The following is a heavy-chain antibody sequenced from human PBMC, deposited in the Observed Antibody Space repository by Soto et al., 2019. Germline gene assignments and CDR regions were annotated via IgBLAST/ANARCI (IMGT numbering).Heavy chain of an antibody. D-gene: IGHD6-19*01. J-gene: IGHJ4*02. Sequence: GGSLRLSCAASGFTFSSYAMSWVRQAPGKGLEWVSAISGSGGSTYYADSVKGRFTISRDNSKNTLYLQMSSLRAEDTAVYYCVKDSGWYYFDYWGQGTLVTVSS. CDR2: ISGSGGST. CDR1: GFTFSSYA. V-gene: IGHV3-23*01. CDR3: VKDSGWYYFDY.